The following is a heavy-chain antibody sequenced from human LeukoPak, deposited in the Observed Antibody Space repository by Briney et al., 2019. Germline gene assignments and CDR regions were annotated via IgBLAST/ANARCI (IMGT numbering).Heavy chain of an antibody. Sequence: PSETLSLTCTISGGSIGGDHWSWIRQALGEGLEWIGYINPSGGTSYNPSLRGRVTISLNTPANQFSLRLTSVTAADTAVYYCARAVTDTSLVDFWGQGTLVAVSS. CDR2: INPSGGT. J-gene: IGHJ4*02. D-gene: IGHD3-22*01. V-gene: IGHV4-4*08. CDR1: GGSIGGDH. CDR3: ARAVTDTSLVDF.